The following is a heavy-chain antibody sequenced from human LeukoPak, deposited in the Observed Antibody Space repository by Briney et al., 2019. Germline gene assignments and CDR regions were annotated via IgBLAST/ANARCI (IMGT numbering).Heavy chain of an antibody. Sequence: SETLSLTCAVYGGSFSGYYWSWIRQPPGKGLEWFGEINHSGSTNYNPSLKSRVTISVDTSKNQFSLKLSSVTAADTAVYYCARLARAVASFDYWGQGTLVTVSS. D-gene: IGHD6-19*01. V-gene: IGHV4-34*01. CDR3: ARLARAVASFDY. CDR2: INHSGST. J-gene: IGHJ4*02. CDR1: GGSFSGYY.